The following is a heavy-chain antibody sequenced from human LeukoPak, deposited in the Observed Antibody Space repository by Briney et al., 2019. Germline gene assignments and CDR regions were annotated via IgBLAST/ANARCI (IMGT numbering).Heavy chain of an antibody. V-gene: IGHV1-46*01. CDR2: INPSGDST. CDR1: GYTFTSNH. CDR3: AKLAASETGKGS. Sequence: GASVKVSCKASGYTFTSNHIHCVRQAPGQGLEWMGVINPSGDSTSYAQKFQGRVTMTRDTSTSTVYMELSSLRSEGTAIYYCAKLAASETGKGSWGQGTLVTVSS. D-gene: IGHD6-13*01. J-gene: IGHJ5*02.